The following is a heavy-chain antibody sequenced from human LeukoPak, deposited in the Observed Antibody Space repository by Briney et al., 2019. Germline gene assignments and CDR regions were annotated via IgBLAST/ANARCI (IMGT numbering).Heavy chain of an antibody. V-gene: IGHV3-53*01. J-gene: IGHJ3*02. CDR3: ARGWEQTSRAFDI. Sequence: SGGSLRLSCAASGFTVSSNYMSWVRQAPGKGLEWVSVIYSGGSTYYADSVKGRFTISRDNSKNTLYLQMNSLRAEDTAVYYCARGWEQTSRAFDIWGQGTMVTVSS. CDR2: IYSGGST. CDR1: GFTVSSNY. D-gene: IGHD1-26*01.